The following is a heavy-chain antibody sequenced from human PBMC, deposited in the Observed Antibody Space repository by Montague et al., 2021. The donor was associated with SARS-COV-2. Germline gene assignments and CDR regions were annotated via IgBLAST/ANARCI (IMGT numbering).Heavy chain of an antibody. CDR3: ARGSWHIVVVTAIRDGYYGMDV. J-gene: IGHJ6*02. CDR2: IYYSGST. D-gene: IGHD2-21*02. Sequence: SETLSLTCTVSDGSISSYYWSWIRQPPGKGLEWIGYIYYSGSTNYNPSLKSRVTISVDTSKNQFSLKLSSVTAADTAVYYCARGSWHIVVVTAIRDGYYGMDVWGQGTTVTVSS. V-gene: IGHV4-59*01. CDR1: DGSISSYY.